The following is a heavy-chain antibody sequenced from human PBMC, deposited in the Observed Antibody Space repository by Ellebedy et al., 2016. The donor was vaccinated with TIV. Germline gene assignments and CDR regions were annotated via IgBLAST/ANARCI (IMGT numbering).Heavy chain of an antibody. CDR1: GFTFSSYA. J-gene: IGHJ2*01. D-gene: IGHD1-1*01. Sequence: GESLKISCAASGFTFSSYAMSWVRQAPGKGLEWVSAISGSGGSTYYADSVKGRFTISRDNSKNTLYLQLNSLRAEDTAVYYCAREGRSSNGNDWYFDLWGRGTLVTVSS. CDR3: AREGRSSNGNDWYFDL. V-gene: IGHV3-23*01. CDR2: ISGSGGST.